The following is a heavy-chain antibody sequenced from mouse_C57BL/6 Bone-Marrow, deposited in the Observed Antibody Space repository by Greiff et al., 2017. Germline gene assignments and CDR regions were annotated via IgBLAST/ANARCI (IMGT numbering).Heavy chain of an antibody. J-gene: IGHJ2*01. CDR1: GFTFSSYG. Sequence: EVKVVESGGDLVKPGGSLKLSCAASGFTFSSYGMSWVRQTPDKRLEWVATISSGGSYTSYPDSVKGRFTISRDNAKNTLYLQMSSLKSEDTAMYYCARHWDEDVDYWGQGTTLTVSS. CDR2: ISSGGSYT. D-gene: IGHD4-1*01. CDR3: ARHWDEDVDY. V-gene: IGHV5-6*01.